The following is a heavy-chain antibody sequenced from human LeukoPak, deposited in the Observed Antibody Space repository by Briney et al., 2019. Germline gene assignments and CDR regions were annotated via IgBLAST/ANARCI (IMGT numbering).Heavy chain of an antibody. CDR1: GNTFTSYD. D-gene: IGHD2-15*01. J-gene: IGHJ4*02. V-gene: IGHV1-8*01. CDR2: MNPNSGNT. CDR3: ARISSIVAATRHVVRGLDY. Sequence: ASVKVSCKASGNTFTSYDINWVRQATGQGLEWMGWMNPNSGNTGYARKFQGRVTMTRNTSISTAYMELSSLRSEDTAVYYCARISSIVAATRHVVRGLDYWGQGTLVTVSS.